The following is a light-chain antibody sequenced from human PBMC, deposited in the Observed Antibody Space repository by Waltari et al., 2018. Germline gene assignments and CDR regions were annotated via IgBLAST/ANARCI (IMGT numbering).Light chain of an antibody. CDR1: SSDVGGYKF. J-gene: IGLJ1*01. CDR2: EVN. Sequence: QSALTQPPSASGSPGQSVTISCTGTSSDVGGYKFVSWYQQHPVSAPKLMIYEVNQPSAGVQGGFAGCKSVNAASLTVSGLQADDAADYYCSSYAGSTNLVFGTGTKVTVL. V-gene: IGLV2-8*01. CDR3: SSYAGSTNLV.